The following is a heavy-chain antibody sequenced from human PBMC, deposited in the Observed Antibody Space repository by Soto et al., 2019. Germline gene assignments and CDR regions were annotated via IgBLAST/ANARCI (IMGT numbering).Heavy chain of an antibody. J-gene: IGHJ3*02. CDR2: IYYSGST. CDR1: DGSVSSGSYY. D-gene: IGHD2-21*01. Sequence: QVQLQESGPGLVKPSETLSLTCTVSDGSVSSGSYYWNWIRQPPGKGLEWIGFIYYSGSTHYNPSLRSLVTISVDTSRNQFSLRLSSVTAADTAIYCCARYRGDPTLAFDMWGQGTMVTVSS. V-gene: IGHV4-61*01. CDR3: ARYRGDPTLAFDM.